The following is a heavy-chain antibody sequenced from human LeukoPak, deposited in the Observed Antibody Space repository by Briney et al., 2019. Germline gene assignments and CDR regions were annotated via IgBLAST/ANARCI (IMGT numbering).Heavy chain of an antibody. CDR1: ADSITMYY. CDR3: ARGRVSSSTWYSTYYYFFYMDF. V-gene: IGHV4-59*01. CDR2: VDHTGST. D-gene: IGHD4-11*01. Sequence: PSETLSLTCTVSADSITMYYWTWIRQPPGKGLDWIGYVDHTGSTKFNPSLNGRVSISRDTSKNFFSLRLRSVTAADTAVYFCARGRVSSSTWYSTYYYFFYMDFWGKGTTVTVSS. J-gene: IGHJ6*03.